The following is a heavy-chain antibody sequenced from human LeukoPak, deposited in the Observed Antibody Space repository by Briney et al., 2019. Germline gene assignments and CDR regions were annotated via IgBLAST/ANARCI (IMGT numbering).Heavy chain of an antibody. CDR1: GGSISSSSYY. D-gene: IGHD6-13*01. CDR3: ARGGLDNSSSWYKTQGDFDY. J-gene: IGHJ4*02. Sequence: SETLSLTCTVSGGSISSSSYYWGWIRQPPGKGLEWIANIYYSGSTYYNPSLKSRVTISVDTSKNQFSLKLSSVTAADTAVYYCARGGLDNSSSWYKTQGDFDYWGQGTLVTVSS. CDR2: IYYSGST. V-gene: IGHV4-39*07.